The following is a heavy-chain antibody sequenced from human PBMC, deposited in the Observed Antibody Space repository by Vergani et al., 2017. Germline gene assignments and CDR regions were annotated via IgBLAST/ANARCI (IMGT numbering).Heavy chain of an antibody. V-gene: IGHV3-15*01. CDR1: GFTFSNAW. Sequence: EVQLVESGGGLVKPGGSLRLSCAASGFTFSNAWMSWVRQAPGKGLEWVGRIKSKTDGGTTDYAAPVKGRFTISRDDSKNTLYLQMNSLKTEDTAVYYCTTGTEKVRGESRYYYYGMDVWGQGTTVTDSS. D-gene: IGHD3-10*01. J-gene: IGHJ6*02. CDR2: IKSKTDGGTT. CDR3: TTGTEKVRGESRYYYYGMDV.